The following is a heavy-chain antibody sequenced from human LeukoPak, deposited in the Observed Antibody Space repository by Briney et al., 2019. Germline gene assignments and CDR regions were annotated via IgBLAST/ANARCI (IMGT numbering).Heavy chain of an antibody. CDR1: GGSISSYY. J-gene: IGHJ5*02. Sequence: SEALSLTCTVSGGSISSYYWSWIRQPAGKGLEWIGRVYTSGSTNYNPSLKSRVTMSVDTSKNQFSLKLSSVTAADTAVYYCARDRYYDFWSGYLNWFDPWGQGTLVTVSS. CDR3: ARDRYYDFWSGYLNWFDP. D-gene: IGHD3-3*01. V-gene: IGHV4-4*07. CDR2: VYTSGST.